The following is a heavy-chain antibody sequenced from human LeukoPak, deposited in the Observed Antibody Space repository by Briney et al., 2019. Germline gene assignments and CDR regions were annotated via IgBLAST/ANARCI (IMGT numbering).Heavy chain of an antibody. CDR2: ISSTLYST. CDR1: GFTFSRYN. Sequence: GGSLRLSCAAPGFTFSRYNMVWVRQAPGKGLEWISYISSTLYSTFYTDSVKGRFTISRDNAKNSLFLQMNGLRAEDTAVYYCARSRLTSFDYWGQGTLVAVSS. CDR3: ARSRLTSFDY. V-gene: IGHV3-48*01. J-gene: IGHJ4*02.